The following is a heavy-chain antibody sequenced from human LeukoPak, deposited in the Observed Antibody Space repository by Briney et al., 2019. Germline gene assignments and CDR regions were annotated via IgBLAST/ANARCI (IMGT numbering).Heavy chain of an antibody. CDR1: GFTFSSYE. CDR3: ARGTTYYYDSSGYYRTNDAFDI. D-gene: IGHD3-22*01. V-gene: IGHV3-48*03. CDR2: ISSSGSTL. Sequence: PGGCLRLACAAAGFTFSSYEMTSGRQAPGKGVGWVSSISSSGSTLYYADSVKGGFTSSRDNAKNSMYLQMNSLRAEDTAVYYCARGTTYYYDSSGYYRTNDAFDIWGQGTMVTVSS. J-gene: IGHJ3*02.